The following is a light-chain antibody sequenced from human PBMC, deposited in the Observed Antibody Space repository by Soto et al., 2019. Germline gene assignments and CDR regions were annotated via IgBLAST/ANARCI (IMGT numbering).Light chain of an antibody. CDR1: SSDVGGYDY. J-gene: IGLJ2*01. CDR3: SSYTTISTLV. CDR2: DVT. V-gene: IGLV2-14*01. Sequence: QSALTQPASVSGSPGQSITISCTGTSSDVGGYDYVSWYQQHPGKAPKLMIFDVTSRPSGVSNRFSGSKSGNTASLTISSLQAEDEADYYCSSYTTISTLVFGGGTKVTVL.